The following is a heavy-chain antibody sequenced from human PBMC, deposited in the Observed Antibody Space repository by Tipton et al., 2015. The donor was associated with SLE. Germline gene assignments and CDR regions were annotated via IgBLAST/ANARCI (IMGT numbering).Heavy chain of an antibody. CDR3: ARGVGSGWYDEYFQH. Sequence: TLSLTCTVSGGSISSYYWSLIRQPAGKGLEWIGRIYTSGSTNNNPALRSRVTMSVDTSKNQFSLKLSSVTAADTAVYYCARGVGSGWYDEYFQHWGQGTLGTVSS. D-gene: IGHD6-19*01. CDR1: GGSISSYY. CDR2: IYTSGST. V-gene: IGHV4-4*07. J-gene: IGHJ1*01.